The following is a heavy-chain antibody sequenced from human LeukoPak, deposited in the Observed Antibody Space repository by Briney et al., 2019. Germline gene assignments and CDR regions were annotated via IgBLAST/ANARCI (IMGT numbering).Heavy chain of an antibody. CDR2: INWNGGST. CDR1: GFAFDDYG. CDR3: ARLKLMVAPDY. J-gene: IGHJ4*02. D-gene: IGHD2-8*01. Sequence: GGSLRLSCAASGFAFDDYGMSWVRQAPGKGLEWVSGINWNGGSTGYADSVKGRFTISRDNAKNSLYLQMNSLRAEDTALYYCARLKLMVAPDYWGQGTLVTVSS. V-gene: IGHV3-20*04.